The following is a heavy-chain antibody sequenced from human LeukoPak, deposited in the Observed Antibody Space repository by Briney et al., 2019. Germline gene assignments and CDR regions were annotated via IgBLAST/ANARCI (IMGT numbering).Heavy chain of an antibody. V-gene: IGHV3-23*01. J-gene: IGHJ4*02. D-gene: IGHD3-3*01. CDR1: GFSFSSYA. CDR3: AKSPGLYYDFWSGCPPPEW. CDR2: ISGSGSST. Sequence: GGSLRLSCAASGFSFSSYAMSWVRQAPEKGLEWVSGISGSGSSTYYADSAKGRFTISRDNSKNTLYLQMNSLRAEDTAVFYCAKSPGLYYDFWSGCPPPEWWGQGTLVTVSS.